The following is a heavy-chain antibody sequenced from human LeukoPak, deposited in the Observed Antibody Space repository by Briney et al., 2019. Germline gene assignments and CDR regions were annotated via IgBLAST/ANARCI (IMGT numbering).Heavy chain of an antibody. CDR2: INPNSGGT. Sequence: ASVKVPCKASGYTFTGYYMHWVRQAPGQGLEWMGWINPNSGGTNYAQKFQGRVTMTRDTSISTAYMELSRLRSDDTAVYYCARESLRGITIFGVVIPPDYWGQGTLVTVSS. D-gene: IGHD3-3*01. V-gene: IGHV1-2*02. CDR3: ARESLRGITIFGVVIPPDY. J-gene: IGHJ4*02. CDR1: GYTFTGYY.